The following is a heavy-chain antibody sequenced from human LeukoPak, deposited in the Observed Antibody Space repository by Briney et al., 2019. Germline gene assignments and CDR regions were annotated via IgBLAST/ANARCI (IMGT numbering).Heavy chain of an antibody. Sequence: PGGSLRLSCAASGFTFSSYAMSWVRQAPGKGLEWVSAISGSGGSTYYADSVKGRFTISRDNSKNTLYLQMNSLRAEDTAVYYCALGIFGVVIPDIDFDYWGQGTLVTVSS. CDR1: GFTFSSYA. V-gene: IGHV3-23*01. J-gene: IGHJ4*02. D-gene: IGHD3-3*01. CDR3: ALGIFGVVIPDIDFDY. CDR2: ISGSGGST.